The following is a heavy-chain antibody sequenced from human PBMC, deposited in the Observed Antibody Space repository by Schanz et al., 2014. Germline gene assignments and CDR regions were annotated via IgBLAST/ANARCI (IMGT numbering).Heavy chain of an antibody. CDR2: IGYDGSEK. CDR3: ARGPIPIQGVPMDF. V-gene: IGHV3-33*01. J-gene: IGHJ4*02. Sequence: QVQLVESGGGVVQPGRSLRLSCVTSGLNFDYYGMNWVRQAPGKGLEWVANIGYDGSEKYYVDSVKGRFTISRDNSKDTLYLQMSGLTPEDTAVYYCARGPIPIQGVPMDFWGQGTLVTVSS. D-gene: IGHD3-10*01. CDR1: GLNFDYYG.